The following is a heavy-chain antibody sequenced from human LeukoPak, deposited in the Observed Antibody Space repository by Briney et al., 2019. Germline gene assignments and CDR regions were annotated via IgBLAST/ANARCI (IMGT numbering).Heavy chain of an antibody. J-gene: IGHJ4*02. CDR1: GGSFSGYY. CDR3: ARYCSSTSCYTFDY. Sequence: SETLSLTCAVYGGSFSGYYWSWIRQPPGKGLEWIGEINHSGSTNYNPSLKRRVTISVDTSKNQFSLKLSSVTAADTAVYYCARYCSSTSCYTFDYWGQGTLVTVSS. D-gene: IGHD2-2*02. CDR2: INHSGST. V-gene: IGHV4-34*01.